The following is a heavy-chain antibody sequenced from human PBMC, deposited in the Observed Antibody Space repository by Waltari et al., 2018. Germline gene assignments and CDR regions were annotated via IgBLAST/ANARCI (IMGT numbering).Heavy chain of an antibody. D-gene: IGHD5-12*01. J-gene: IGHJ2*01. Sequence: EVQLVESGGGLVQPGGSLRLSCSASGFVFSSYAMRWVRQAPGKGLDWVWTISGPGDSTYYADSVNSRFTISRDNSQNTVYLQVNSLTAEDTAIYYCAKDLGGFSGSHWYFDLWGRGTLVTVSS. V-gene: IGHV3-23*04. CDR2: ISGPGDST. CDR1: GFVFSSYA. CDR3: AKDLGGFSGSHWYFDL.